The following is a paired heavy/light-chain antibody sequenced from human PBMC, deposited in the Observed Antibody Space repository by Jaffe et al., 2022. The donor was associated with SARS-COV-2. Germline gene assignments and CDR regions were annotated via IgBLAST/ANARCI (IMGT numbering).Light chain of an antibody. CDR3: QQYYNWPPIT. V-gene: IGKV3-15*01. Sequence: EIVMTQSPATLSVSPGERATLSCRASRSVSTNLAWYQQKPGQAPRLLIYGASTRATGIPGRFSGSGSGTEFTLTISSLQSEDFAVYHCQQYYNWPPITFGQGTRLEIK. J-gene: IGKJ5*01. CDR1: RSVSTN. CDR2: GAS.
Heavy chain of an antibody. D-gene: IGHD4-17*01. CDR3: ARGPKDYGDNVFDY. CDR1: GFIVSSNY. CDR2: IYSGRST. Sequence: EVQLVESGGGLIQPGGSLRLSCAASGFIVSSNYMTWVRQAPGKGLEWVSVIYSGRSTYYADSVKGRFTISRDNSKNTVYLQMNSLRAEDTAVYYCARGPKDYGDNVFDYWGQGTLVTVSS. J-gene: IGHJ4*02. V-gene: IGHV3-53*01.